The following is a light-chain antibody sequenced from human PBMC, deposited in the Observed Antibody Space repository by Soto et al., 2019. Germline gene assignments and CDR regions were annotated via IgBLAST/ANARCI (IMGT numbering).Light chain of an antibody. Sequence: EIVLTQSPGTLSLSPGERATLSCRASQSVSSSYLAWYQQKAGQAPRLLIYGAPTRATDIPARFSGSGSGTEFTLTISSLQSEDLAVYYCQQYNNWPPITFGQGTRLEIK. CDR3: QQYNNWPPIT. J-gene: IGKJ5*01. CDR1: QSVSSSY. CDR2: GAP. V-gene: IGKV3D-15*01.